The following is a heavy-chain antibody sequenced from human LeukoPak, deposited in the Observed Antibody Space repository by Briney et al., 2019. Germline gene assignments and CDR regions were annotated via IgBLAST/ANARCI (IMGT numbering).Heavy chain of an antibody. D-gene: IGHD3-10*01. Sequence: GGSLRLSCAASGFTFTSYWMSWVRQAPGKGLEWVANIKQDGSEKYYVDSVKGRFTISRDNAKNSLYLQMSSLRAEDTAVYYCARDRGPRTGFMVREAYDYWGQGTLVTVSS. CDR2: IKQDGSEK. V-gene: IGHV3-7*01. J-gene: IGHJ4*02. CDR1: GFTFTSYW. CDR3: ARDRGPRTGFMVREAYDY.